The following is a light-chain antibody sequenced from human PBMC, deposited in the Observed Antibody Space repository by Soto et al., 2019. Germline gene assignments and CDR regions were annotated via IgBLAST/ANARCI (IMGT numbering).Light chain of an antibody. CDR1: GTDVGGYNS. V-gene: IGLV2-8*01. CDR3: SSYTDRNNLV. J-gene: IGLJ1*01. CDR2: DVS. Sequence: QSVLTQPPSASGSPGQSVTISCTGAGTDVGGYNSVSWYQQHPGKAPKVMIYDVSKRPSGVPDRFSGSKSGNTASLTVSALQAEDEADYYCSSYTDRNNLVFGTGTKVTVL.